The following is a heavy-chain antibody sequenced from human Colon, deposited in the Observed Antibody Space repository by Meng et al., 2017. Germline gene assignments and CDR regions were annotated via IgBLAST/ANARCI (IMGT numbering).Heavy chain of an antibody. CDR2: IYHSGST. CDR3: ASGRKYCSSTSCYGQFDY. CDR1: GGSISSSNW. J-gene: IGHJ4*02. D-gene: IGHD2-2*01. V-gene: IGHV4-4*02. Sequence: QVQAQESGPGLVKPSGTLSLTCAVSGGSISSSNWWSWVRQPPGKGLEWIGEIYHSGSTNYNPSLKSRVTISVDKSKNQFSLKLSSVTAADTAVYYCASGRKYCSSTSCYGQFDYWGQGTLVTVSS.